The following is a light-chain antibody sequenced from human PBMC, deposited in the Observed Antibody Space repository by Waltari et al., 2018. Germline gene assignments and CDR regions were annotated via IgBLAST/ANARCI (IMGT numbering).Light chain of an antibody. CDR3: QQSYNTPYT. V-gene: IGKV1-39*01. CDR2: AAY. CDR1: ESISGD. J-gene: IGKJ2*01. Sequence: CRASESISGDVHWHQQKPGKAPPVLLYAAYSLQSLVPSRFRGSGPGTDFTLTISSLQPEDFATYYCQQSYNTPYTLGQGTNLEI.